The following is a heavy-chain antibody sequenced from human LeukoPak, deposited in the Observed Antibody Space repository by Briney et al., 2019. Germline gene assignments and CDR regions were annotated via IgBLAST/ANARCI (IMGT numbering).Heavy chain of an antibody. CDR2: IDTSGTT. Sequence: SETLSLTCSVCGASVRAYHWTWIRQPPGNGLEWIGYIDTSGTTNYIPSLKSRAFISVDTSKNQFSLKLTSVTAADTAVYYCGGIATAGTVDFWGQGALVTVSS. D-gene: IGHD6-13*01. V-gene: IGHV4-4*09. J-gene: IGHJ4*02. CDR3: GGIATAGTVDF. CDR1: GASVRAYH.